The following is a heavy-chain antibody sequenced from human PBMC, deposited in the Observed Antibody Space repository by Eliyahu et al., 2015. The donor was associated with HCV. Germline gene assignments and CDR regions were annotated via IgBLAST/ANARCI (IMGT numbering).Heavy chain of an antibody. V-gene: IGHV3-23*01. Sequence: EVQLLESGGGSVQPGGSLRLSCXXXGFXFXXXAXGWVRQAPGKGLEWVSSITGSGGNTYHADSVKGRFTISRDNSENTLYLQMSSLRAEDTAVYYCAKVPCHGGSCYSGAYFDYWGQGTLVTVSS. CDR1: GFXFXXXA. J-gene: IGHJ4*02. D-gene: IGHD2-15*01. CDR3: AKVPCHGGSCYSGAYFDY. CDR2: ITGSGGNT.